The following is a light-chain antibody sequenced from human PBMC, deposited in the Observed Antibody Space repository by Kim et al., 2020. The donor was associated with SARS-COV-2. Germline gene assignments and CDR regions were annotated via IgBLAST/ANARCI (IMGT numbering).Light chain of an antibody. CDR3: QQYADHPIT. Sequence: ASDADRVTITCQAIQDITKYLNWKHRKPGKTPKLLIYDVNNVESGEPSRFSGTGFGTNFTFTISSLQPEDAATYFCQQYADHPITFGQGTRLEIK. CDR2: DVN. CDR1: QDITKY. J-gene: IGKJ5*01. V-gene: IGKV1-33*01.